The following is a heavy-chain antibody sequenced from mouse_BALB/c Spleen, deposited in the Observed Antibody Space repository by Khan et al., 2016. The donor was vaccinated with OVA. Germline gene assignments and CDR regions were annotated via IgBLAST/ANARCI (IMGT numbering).Heavy chain of an antibody. D-gene: IGHD2-10*01. V-gene: IGHV2-6-1*01. J-gene: IGHJ4*01. CDR2: IWSDGST. CDR1: GFSLTNYG. Sequence: QVQLQQSGPGLVAPSQSLSITCTISGFSLTNYGIHWVRQPPGKGLEWLVMIWSDGSTTYNTALKSRLSISKDNSKSQVFLKMNSLQTDDIAMYYCARQPYYHYNIMDYWGQGTSVTVSS. CDR3: ARQPYYHYNIMDY.